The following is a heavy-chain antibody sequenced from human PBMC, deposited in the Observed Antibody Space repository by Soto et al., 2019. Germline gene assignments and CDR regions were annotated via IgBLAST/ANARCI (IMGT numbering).Heavy chain of an antibody. J-gene: IGHJ4*02. D-gene: IGHD3-3*01. V-gene: IGHV3-30*03. CDR3: VGGGGSGWLHYFDY. Sequence: PGGSLRLSCAASGFTFSSYGMHWVRQAPGKGLEWVAVISYDGSNKYYADSVKGRFTISRDNSKNTLYLQMNSLRAEDTAVYYCVGGGGSGWLHYFDYWGQGTLVTVSS. CDR2: ISYDGSNK. CDR1: GFTFSSYG.